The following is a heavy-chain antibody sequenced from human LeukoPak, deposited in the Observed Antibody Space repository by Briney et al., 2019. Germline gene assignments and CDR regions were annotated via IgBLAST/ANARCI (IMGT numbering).Heavy chain of an antibody. CDR2: IYTSGST. V-gene: IGHV4-61*02. J-gene: IGHJ5*02. CDR1: GGSISSGSYY. D-gene: IGHD6-13*01. CDR3: ARGGPSSWYLGFADNWFDP. Sequence: SETLSLTCTVSGGSISSGSYYWSWIRQPAGKGLEWIGRIYTSGSTNYNPSLKSRVTISVDTSKNQFSLKLSSVTAADTAVYYCARGGPSSWYLGFADNWFDPWGQGTLVTVSS.